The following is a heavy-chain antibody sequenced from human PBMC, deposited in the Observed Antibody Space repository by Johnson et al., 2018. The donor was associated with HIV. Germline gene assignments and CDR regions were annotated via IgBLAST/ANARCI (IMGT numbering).Heavy chain of an antibody. Sequence: VQVVESGGGLVKPGGSLRLSCAASGFTFSNAWMSWVRQAPGKGLEWVGRIKSKTDGGTTDYAAPVKGRFTISRDDSKNTLYLQMNSLKTEDTAMCYCTTGLVGARGPNAFDIWGQGTMVTVSS. CDR1: GFTFSNAW. CDR3: TTGLVGARGPNAFDI. CDR2: IKSKTDGGTT. D-gene: IGHD1-26*01. V-gene: IGHV3-15*01. J-gene: IGHJ3*02.